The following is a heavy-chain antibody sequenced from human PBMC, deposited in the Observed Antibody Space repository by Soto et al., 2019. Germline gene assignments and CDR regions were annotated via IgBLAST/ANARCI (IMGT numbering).Heavy chain of an antibody. CDR1: GFTFSSYW. V-gene: IGHV3-7*01. CDR3: ARDSFIRSTVTTASLTAYYFYMDV. CDR2: IKQDGSEK. J-gene: IGHJ6*03. Sequence: ELQLVESGGGLVQPGGSLRLYCAASGFTFSSYWMSWVRQAPGQGLEWVANIKQDGSEKYSVDSVKGRFTISRDNAKNSLYLQMNSLRAEYTAVYYCARDSFIRSTVTTASLTAYYFYMDVWVKGTTVTVSS. D-gene: IGHD4-17*01.